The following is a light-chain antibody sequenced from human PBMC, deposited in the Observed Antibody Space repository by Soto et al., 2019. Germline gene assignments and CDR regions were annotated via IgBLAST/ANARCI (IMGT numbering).Light chain of an antibody. CDR1: QSISNSY. CDR2: AAS. V-gene: IGKV3-20*01. CDR3: QQYVSSPLT. J-gene: IGKJ4*01. Sequence: IVLTQSPGTLSLSPGERATLSCRASQSISNSYLTWYQQKPGQAPSLLIYAASSRATGIPDRFSGSGSGTDFTLTISRLEPEDFAVYYCQQYVSSPLTFGGGTKVDI.